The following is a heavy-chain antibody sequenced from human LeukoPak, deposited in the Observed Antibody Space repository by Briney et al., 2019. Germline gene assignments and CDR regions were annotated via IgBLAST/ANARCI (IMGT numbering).Heavy chain of an antibody. D-gene: IGHD3-10*01. CDR2: ISFNSGNL. Sequence: GGSLRLSCAASGFTLRDYAMHWVRHVPGKGLEWVAGISFNSGNLDYANSVKGRFTISRDNADNSLYLQMNSLTPEDTAWYFCAKAKGFAAMYYFDYWGQGTLVTVSS. V-gene: IGHV3-9*01. J-gene: IGHJ4*02. CDR1: GFTLRDYA. CDR3: AKAKGFAAMYYFDY.